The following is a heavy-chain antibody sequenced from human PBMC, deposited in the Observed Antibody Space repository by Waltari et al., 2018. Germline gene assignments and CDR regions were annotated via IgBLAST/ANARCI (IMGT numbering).Heavy chain of an antibody. CDR2: SSPIVGTA. CDR1: GGTFSSYA. J-gene: IGHJ5*02. D-gene: IGHD4-17*01. V-gene: IGHV1-69*12. CDR3: APLPEDAGTVTTSGWFDP. Sequence: QVQLVQSGAEVKKPGSSVKVSCKASGGTFSSYAISWVRQAPGQGLEWMGGSSPIVGTANYAQKCQGRVTITADESTSTAYMELSSLRSEDTAVYYCAPLPEDAGTVTTSGWFDPWGQGTLVTVSS.